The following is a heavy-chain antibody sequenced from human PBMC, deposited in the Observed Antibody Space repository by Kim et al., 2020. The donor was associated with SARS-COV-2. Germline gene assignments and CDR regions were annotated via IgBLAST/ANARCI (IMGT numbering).Heavy chain of an antibody. Sequence: SVKVSCKASGGTFSSYAISWVRQAPGQGLEWMGGIIPIFGTANYAQKFQGRVTITADESTSTAYMELSSLRSEDTAVYYCARDTRDSGYDYGYYGMDVWGQGTTVTVSS. CDR2: IIPIFGTA. J-gene: IGHJ6*02. CDR1: GGTFSSYA. D-gene: IGHD5-12*01. V-gene: IGHV1-69*13. CDR3: ARDTRDSGYDYGYYGMDV.